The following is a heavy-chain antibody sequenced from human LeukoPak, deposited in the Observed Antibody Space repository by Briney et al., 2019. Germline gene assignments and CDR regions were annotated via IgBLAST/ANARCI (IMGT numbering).Heavy chain of an antibody. D-gene: IGHD6-13*01. V-gene: IGHV4-59*12. CDR2: ISYSGSP. J-gene: IGHJ3*02. CDR3: TRAFASGWYDAFDI. CDR1: GGSISTYY. Sequence: PSETLSLTCTVSGGSISTYYWSWIRQPPGKGLEWIGHISYSGSPNYSPSLKSRVTISVDTSKNQFSLKLSSVTAADTAVYYCTRAFASGWYDAFDIWGQGTTVTVSS.